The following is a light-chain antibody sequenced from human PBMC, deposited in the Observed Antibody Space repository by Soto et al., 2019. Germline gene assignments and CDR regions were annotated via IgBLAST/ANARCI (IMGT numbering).Light chain of an antibody. J-gene: IGLJ1*01. CDR1: SSDVGGYNY. CDR3: SSYTSGTTLYV. CDR2: ASS. Sequence: QSVLTQPASVSGSPGQSITISCTGTSSDVGGYNYVSWYQHHAGKAPRLMIYASSNRPSVVSHRFSGSRSGNTASLTISGLQAEDEADYYCSSYTSGTTLYVFGTGTKLTVL. V-gene: IGLV2-14*01.